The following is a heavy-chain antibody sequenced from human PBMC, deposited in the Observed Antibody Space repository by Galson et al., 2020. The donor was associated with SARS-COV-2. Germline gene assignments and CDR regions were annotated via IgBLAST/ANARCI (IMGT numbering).Heavy chain of an antibody. CDR2: IAHDGGIN. J-gene: IGHJ3*02. V-gene: IGHV3-30*04. CDR1: GFTFTNYA. CDR3: ARDVSGGASDI. D-gene: IGHD1-26*01. Sequence: QLGESLKISCAASGFTFTNYAIHWVRQAPGKGLEWVAVIAHDGGINVYADSVKGRFTISRDNSENMLFLQMNSLRVDDTAVYYCARDVSGGASDIWGQGTMVTVSS.